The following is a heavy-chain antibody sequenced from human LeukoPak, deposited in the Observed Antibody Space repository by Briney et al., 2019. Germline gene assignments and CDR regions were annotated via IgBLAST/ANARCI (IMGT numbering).Heavy chain of an antibody. V-gene: IGHV4-38-2*01. CDR3: AGREYSSGLY. J-gene: IGHJ4*02. D-gene: IGHD6-19*01. CDR2: IYHSGST. Sequence: PSETLSLTCAVSGYSISSGYYWGWIRQPPGKGLEWIGSIYHSGSTYYNPSLKSRVTISVDTSKNQFSLKLSSVAAADTAVYYCAGREYSSGLYWGQGTLVTVSS. CDR1: GYSISSGYY.